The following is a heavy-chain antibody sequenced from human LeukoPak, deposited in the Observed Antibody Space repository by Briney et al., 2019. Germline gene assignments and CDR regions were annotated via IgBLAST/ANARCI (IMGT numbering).Heavy chain of an antibody. Sequence: PGGSLRLYCAASGFTFDDYAMHWVRQAPGKGLEWVSGISWNSGSIGYADSVKGRFTISRDNAKNSLYLQMNSLRAEDTALYYCAKGHYSYGSPLEYWGQGTLVTVSS. CDR3: AKGHYSYGSPLEY. J-gene: IGHJ4*02. CDR1: GFTFDDYA. CDR2: ISWNSGSI. D-gene: IGHD5-18*01. V-gene: IGHV3-9*01.